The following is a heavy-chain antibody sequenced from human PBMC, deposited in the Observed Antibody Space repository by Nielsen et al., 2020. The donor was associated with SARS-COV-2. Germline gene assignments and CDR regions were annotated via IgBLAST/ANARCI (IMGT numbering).Heavy chain of an antibody. V-gene: IGHV3-33*01. J-gene: IGHJ4*02. CDR3: ARDLGALGGDSGDY. Sequence: GESLKISCAASGFTFSSYGMHWVRQAPGKGLEWVAVIWYDGSNKYYADSVKGRFTISRDNSKNTLYLQMNSLRAEDTAVYYCARDLGALGGDSGDYWGQGTLVTVSS. D-gene: IGHD2-21*02. CDR2: IWYDGSNK. CDR1: GFTFSSYG.